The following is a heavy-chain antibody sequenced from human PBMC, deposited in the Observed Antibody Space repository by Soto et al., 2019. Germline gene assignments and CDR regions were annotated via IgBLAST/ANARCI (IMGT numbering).Heavy chain of an antibody. V-gene: IGHV3-33*01. CDR2: IWYDGSNK. J-gene: IGHJ6*02. CDR3: ARGDGYSYGWKYYYYYYGMDV. D-gene: IGHD5-18*01. Sequence: HPGGSLRLSCAASGFTFSSYGMHWVRQAPGKGLEWVAVIWYDGSNKYYADSVKGRFTISRDNSKNTLYLQMNSLRAEDTAVYYCARGDGYSYGWKYYYYYYGMDVWGQGTTVTVSS. CDR1: GFTFSSYG.